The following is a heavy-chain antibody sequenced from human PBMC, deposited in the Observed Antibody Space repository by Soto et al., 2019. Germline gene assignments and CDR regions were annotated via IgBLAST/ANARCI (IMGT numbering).Heavy chain of an antibody. Sequence: SVTRSLTCPVSGGSISRGYYYWSWILQPPGKGLEWIGYIYYSGSTYYNPSLKSRVTISVDTSKNQFSLKLSSVTAADTAVYYCARALGYGSGRTYYYGMDVWGQGTTVTVSS. D-gene: IGHD3-10*01. CDR2: IYYSGST. CDR3: ARALGYGSGRTYYYGMDV. J-gene: IGHJ6*02. CDR1: GGSISRGYYY. V-gene: IGHV4-30-4*01.